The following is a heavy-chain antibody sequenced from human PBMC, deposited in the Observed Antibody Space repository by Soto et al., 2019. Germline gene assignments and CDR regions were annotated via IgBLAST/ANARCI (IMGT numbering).Heavy chain of an antibody. Sequence: GASVKVSCKASGGTFSSYAINWVRQAPGQGLEWMGGIIPMFGTTKYAQRFQGRLTVSADESTSTAYMELSSLRSEDTAVYYCARGVMVVAASQLGWFDPWGQGTLVTVSS. CDR2: IIPMFGTT. CDR3: ARGVMVVAASQLGWFDP. CDR1: GGTFSSYA. J-gene: IGHJ5*02. D-gene: IGHD2-15*01. V-gene: IGHV1-69*13.